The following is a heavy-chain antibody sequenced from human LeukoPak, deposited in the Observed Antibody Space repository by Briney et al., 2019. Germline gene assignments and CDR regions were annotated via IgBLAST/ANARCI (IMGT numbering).Heavy chain of an antibody. CDR3: ARDLHGVAALYYYYGMDV. D-gene: IGHD2-15*01. Sequence: GGSLRLSCAASGFTFSSYSMNWVRQAPGKGLEWVSSISSSSSYIYYADSVKGRFTISRDNAKNSLYLQMNSLGAEDTAVYYCARDLHGVAALYYYYGMDVWGQGTTVTVSS. CDR1: GFTFSSYS. J-gene: IGHJ6*02. CDR2: ISSSSSYI. V-gene: IGHV3-21*01.